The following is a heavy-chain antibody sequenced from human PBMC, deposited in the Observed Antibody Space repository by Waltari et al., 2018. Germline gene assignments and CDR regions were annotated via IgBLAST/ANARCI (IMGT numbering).Heavy chain of an antibody. D-gene: IGHD2-15*01. CDR1: GGSIDSSHNH. V-gene: IGHV4-39*01. J-gene: IGHJ4*02. CDR2: RYYSGST. Sequence: QVQLQESGPGLVKPSETLSLTCPVPGGSIDSSHNHWGWIRQPPGKGLEWIGSRYYSGSTYYNPSLKSRVTISVDTSKNQFSLNLSSVTAADTAVYYCVQLPGYWGQGTLVTVSS. CDR3: VQLPGY.